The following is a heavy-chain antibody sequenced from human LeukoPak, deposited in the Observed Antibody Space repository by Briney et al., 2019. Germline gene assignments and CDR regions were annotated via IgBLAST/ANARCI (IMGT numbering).Heavy chain of an antibody. CDR2: IFPGDSDA. J-gene: IGHJ4*02. CDR1: GYYLTSYW. D-gene: IGHD1-1*01. CDR3: ARRNGNYFDY. V-gene: IGHV5-51*01. Sequence: GESLKISCKGSGYYLTSYWISWVRQMPGKGLEWMGIIFPGDSDARYSPSFQGQVTISVDRSISTAYLQWSSLKASDTAMYYCARRNGNYFDYWGQGTPVTVSS.